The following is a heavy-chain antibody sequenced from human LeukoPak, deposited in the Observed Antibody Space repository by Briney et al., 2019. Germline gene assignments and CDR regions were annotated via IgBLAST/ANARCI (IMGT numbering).Heavy chain of an antibody. J-gene: IGHJ3*02. D-gene: IGHD3-9*01. V-gene: IGHV4-34*01. CDR1: GGSFSGYY. CDR2: INHSGST. CDR3: ARAPTLGYFDWLPHAFDI. Sequence: SETLSLTCAVYGGSFSGYYWSWIRQPPGKGLEWIGEINHSGSTNYNPSLKSRVTISVDTSKNQFSLKLSSVTAADTAVYYCARAPTLGYFDWLPHAFDIWGQGTMVTVSS.